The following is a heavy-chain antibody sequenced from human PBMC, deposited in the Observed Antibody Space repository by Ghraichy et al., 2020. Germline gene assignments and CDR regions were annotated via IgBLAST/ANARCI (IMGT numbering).Heavy chain of an antibody. Sequence: TLSLTCAISGDSVFSNTAAWNWIRQSPSRGLEWLGRTYYRSKWYNDYAVSVKSRITIEADTSKNQFSLQVNSVTPEDTAVYYCARSGSYYFDSWGQGTLVTVSS. D-gene: IGHD1-26*01. CDR3: ARSGSYYFDS. CDR1: GDSVFSNTAA. V-gene: IGHV6-1*01. J-gene: IGHJ4*02. CDR2: TYYRSKWYN.